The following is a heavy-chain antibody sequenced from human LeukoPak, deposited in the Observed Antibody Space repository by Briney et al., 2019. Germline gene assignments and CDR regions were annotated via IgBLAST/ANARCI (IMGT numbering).Heavy chain of an antibody. J-gene: IGHJ4*02. Sequence: ASVKVSCKASGYTFTSYGISWVRQAPGQGLEWMGWISAYNGNTNYAQKLQGRVTMTTDTSTSTAYMELRSLRSDDTAVYYCARGSEGDSSGHYGLGYCGQGTLVTVSS. CDR2: ISAYNGNT. D-gene: IGHD3-22*01. CDR1: GYTFTSYG. CDR3: ARGSEGDSSGHYGLGY. V-gene: IGHV1-18*01.